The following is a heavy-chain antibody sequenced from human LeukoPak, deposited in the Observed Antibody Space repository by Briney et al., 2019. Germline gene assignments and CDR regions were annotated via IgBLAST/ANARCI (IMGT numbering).Heavy chain of an antibody. CDR1: GFTFSSYS. J-gene: IGHJ5*02. Sequence: GGSLRLSCAASGFTFSSYSMNWVRQAPEKGLEWVSSISSSSSYIYYADSVKGRFTISRDNAKNSLYLQMNSLRAEDTAVYYCARGPDSGFTFDPWGQGTLVTVSS. D-gene: IGHD3-22*01. CDR2: ISSSSSYI. CDR3: ARGPDSGFTFDP. V-gene: IGHV3-21*01.